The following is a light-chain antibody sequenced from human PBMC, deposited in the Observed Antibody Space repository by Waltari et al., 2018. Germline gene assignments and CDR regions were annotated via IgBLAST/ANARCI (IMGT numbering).Light chain of an antibody. CDR1: QTLVHSDGNTY. CDR2: KVS. J-gene: IGKJ1*01. V-gene: IGKV2-30*02. Sequence: DVVMTQSPLSLPVTLGQPASISCRSSQTLVHSDGNTYLNWFEQRPGQSPRRLIYKVSNRDSGVPDRFSGSGSGTDFTLKISRVEAEDVGVYYCMQRTQWPGTFGQGTKVEF. CDR3: MQRTQWPGT.